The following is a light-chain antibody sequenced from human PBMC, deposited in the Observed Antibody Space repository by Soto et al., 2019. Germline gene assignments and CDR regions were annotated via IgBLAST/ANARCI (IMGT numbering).Light chain of an antibody. CDR2: DVS. J-gene: IGKJ5*01. V-gene: IGKV3-15*01. CDR1: QSVGSN. CDR3: QQYNNWPPWIT. Sequence: EIVMTQSPATLSVSPGDRATLSCRASQSVGSNLAWYQQKAGQAPRLLIYDVSTRATGVPVRFGGSGSGTEITLTISSLQSEDFAVYYCQQYNNWPPWITFGQGTRLEIK.